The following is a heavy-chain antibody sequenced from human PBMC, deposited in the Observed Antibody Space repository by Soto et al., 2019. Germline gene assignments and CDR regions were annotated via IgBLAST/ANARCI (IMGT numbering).Heavy chain of an antibody. J-gene: IGHJ5*02. D-gene: IGHD3-3*01. CDR2: ISAYNGNT. Sequence: ASVKVSCKASGYTFTSYGISWVRQAPGQGLEWMGWISAYNGNTNYAQKLQGRVTMTTDTSTSTAYMELRSLRSDDTAVYYCARLGDTIFGVVRFSRSCWFDPWGQGTLVTVSS. V-gene: IGHV1-18*01. CDR1: GYTFTSYG. CDR3: ARLGDTIFGVVRFSRSCWFDP.